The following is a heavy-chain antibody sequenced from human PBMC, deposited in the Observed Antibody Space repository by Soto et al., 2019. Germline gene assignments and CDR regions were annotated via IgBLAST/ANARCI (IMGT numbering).Heavy chain of an antibody. CDR3: VRGAGDLPY. CDR1: GFTFSSYT. J-gene: IGHJ4*02. CDR2: ISFSSTNI. Sequence: EVKLVESGGGLVKPGGSLTLSCAASGFTFSSYTMTWVRQAPGKGLEWVSSISFSSTNIHYADSVKGRFTISRDNAKNSLYLQMNSLRAEDTAVYYCVRGAGDLPYWGQGTLVTVSS. V-gene: IGHV3-21*01. D-gene: IGHD7-27*01.